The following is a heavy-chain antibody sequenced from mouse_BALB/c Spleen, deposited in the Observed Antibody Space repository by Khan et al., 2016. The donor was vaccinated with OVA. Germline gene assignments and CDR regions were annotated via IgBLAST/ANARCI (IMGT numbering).Heavy chain of an antibody. CDR2: IDPSKSET. V-gene: IGHV1S127*01. CDR1: GYTFTSFW. D-gene: IGHD1-1*01. Sequence: VQLQESGPELVRPGASVKMSCKASGYTFTSFWIHWVKQRPGQGLEWIGMIDPSKSETRLNQKFKDKATLNVDNSSNTAYMQLSRLTSEDSAVYYCARGGYGSPFAYWGQGTLVTVSA. CDR3: ARGGYGSPFAY. J-gene: IGHJ3*01.